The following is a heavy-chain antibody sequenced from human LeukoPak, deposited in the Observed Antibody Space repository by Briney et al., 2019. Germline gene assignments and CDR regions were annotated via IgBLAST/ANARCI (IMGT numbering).Heavy chain of an antibody. CDR1: GYSISSGYY. CDR2: IYHSGSP. D-gene: IGHD2-2*01. J-gene: IGHJ4*02. Sequence: SETLSLTCTVSGYSISSGYYWGWIRQPPGKGLEWIGSIYHSGSPYYNPSLKSPVTISVDTSKNQFSLKLSSVTAADTAVYYCAKLQPGYYFDYWGQGTLVTVSS. CDR3: AKLQPGYYFDY. V-gene: IGHV4-38-2*02.